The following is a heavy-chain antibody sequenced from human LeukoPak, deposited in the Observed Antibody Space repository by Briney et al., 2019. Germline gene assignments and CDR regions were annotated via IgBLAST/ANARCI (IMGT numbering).Heavy chain of an antibody. CDR3: ARFLAVGSAPDYFDY. V-gene: IGHV3-30-3*01. Sequence: GGSLRLSCAASGFTFSSYAMHWVRQAPGKGLEWVAVISYGGSNKYYADSVKGRFTISRDNSKNTLYLQMNSLRAEDTAVYYCARFLAVGSAPDYFDYWGQGTLVTVSS. CDR1: GFTFSSYA. D-gene: IGHD3-10*01. J-gene: IGHJ4*02. CDR2: ISYGGSNK.